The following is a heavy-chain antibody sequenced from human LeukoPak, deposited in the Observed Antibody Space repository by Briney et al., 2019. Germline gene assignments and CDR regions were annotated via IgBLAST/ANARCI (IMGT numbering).Heavy chain of an antibody. CDR1: GFTFSSYS. CDR3: ARALGYCSSASCYYFDN. D-gene: IGHD2-2*01. J-gene: IGHJ4*02. Sequence: GGSLRLSCAASGFTFSSYSMNWLRQAPGKGLEWVSYISSRSSTIYYADSVKGRFTISRDNAKNSLYLQMNSLRAEDTAVYYCARALGYCSSASCYYFDNWGQGTLVTVSS. V-gene: IGHV3-48*01. CDR2: ISSRSSTI.